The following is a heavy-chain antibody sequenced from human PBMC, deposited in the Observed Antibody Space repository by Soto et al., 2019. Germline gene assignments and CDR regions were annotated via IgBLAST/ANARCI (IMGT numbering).Heavy chain of an antibody. V-gene: IGHV4-31*03. CDR3: ARDADYGGSRGGMDV. CDR2: IYYSGST. Sequence: QVRLEESGPGLVKPSETLSLICSVSGGSVNNADYFWSWIRHHPENGLEWIGYIYYSGSTRYNPSFKTRATLSIDTPKNQFSLRLNSVTVADTAVYFCARDADYGGSRGGMDVWGRGTTVTVSS. D-gene: IGHD4-17*01. CDR1: GGSVNNADYF. J-gene: IGHJ6*02.